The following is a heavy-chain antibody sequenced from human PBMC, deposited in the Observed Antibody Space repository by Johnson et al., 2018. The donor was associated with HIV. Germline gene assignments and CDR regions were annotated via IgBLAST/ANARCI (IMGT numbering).Heavy chain of an antibody. V-gene: IGHV3-48*04. CDR2: ISGSTI. J-gene: IGHJ3*02. CDR1: GFTFSSYA. Sequence: VQLVESGGGLVQPGGSLRLSCAASGFTFSSYAMSWVRQAPGKGLEWVSAISGSTIYYADSVKGRFTISRDNAKNSLYLQVNSLRAEDTAVYYCARDLGNWDSPRSAFDIWGQGTMVTVSS. CDR3: ARDLGNWDSPRSAFDI. D-gene: IGHD1/OR15-1a*01.